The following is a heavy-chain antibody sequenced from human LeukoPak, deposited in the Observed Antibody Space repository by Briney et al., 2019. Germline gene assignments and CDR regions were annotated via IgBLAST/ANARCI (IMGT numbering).Heavy chain of an antibody. D-gene: IGHD2-2*02. CDR3: AKEDGYCSSTSCYIHYYYYMDV. J-gene: IGHJ6*03. Sequence: GRSLRLSCAASGFTFSSYGMHWVRQAPGKGLEWVVVIWYDGSNKYYADSVKGRFTISRDNSKNTLYLQMNSLRAEDTAVYYCAKEDGYCSSTSCYIHYYYYMDVWGKGTTVTVSS. V-gene: IGHV3-33*06. CDR2: IWYDGSNK. CDR1: GFTFSSYG.